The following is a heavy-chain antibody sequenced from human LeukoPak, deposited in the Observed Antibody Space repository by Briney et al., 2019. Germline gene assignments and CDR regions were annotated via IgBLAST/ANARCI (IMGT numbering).Heavy chain of an antibody. Sequence: KPGGSVRLSCAGSGFPFSNAWMSWVRQAPGKGLEGVGRNKSKTDGGTTHYAAPVKGRFTISRDDSKNTLYLQMNSLKNEGTAVYYCTTDRSGWYDCGRQGTLVTVSS. CDR3: TTDRSGWYDC. J-gene: IGHJ5*01. CDR2: NKSKTDGGTT. D-gene: IGHD3-3*01. CDR1: GFPFSNAW. V-gene: IGHV3-15*01.